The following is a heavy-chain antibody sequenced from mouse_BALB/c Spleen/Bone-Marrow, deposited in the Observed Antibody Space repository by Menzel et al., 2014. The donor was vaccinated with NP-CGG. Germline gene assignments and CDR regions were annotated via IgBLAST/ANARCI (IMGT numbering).Heavy chain of an antibody. CDR2: IDPANGNT. CDR3: ASDWFAY. Sequence: VQLQQSGVELVKPGASVKLSRTVPGFNIKDTYMHWVKQRPEQGLEGIGRIDPANGNTKYDPKFQGKATLTADTSSNTAHLHLSSLTSEDTAVYYCASDWFAYWGQGTLVTVSA. CDR1: GFNIKDTY. V-gene: IGHV14-3*02. J-gene: IGHJ3*01.